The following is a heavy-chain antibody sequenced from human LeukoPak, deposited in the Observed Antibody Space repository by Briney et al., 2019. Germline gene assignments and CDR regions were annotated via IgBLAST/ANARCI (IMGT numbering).Heavy chain of an antibody. J-gene: IGHJ3*02. CDR1: GYTFTSFD. CDR2: MNPNSGNT. V-gene: IGHV1-8*01. D-gene: IGHD2-2*01. CDR3: ARVRIVVVPEHAFDI. Sequence: ASVKVSCKPSGYTFTSFDVNWVRQAPGQGLEWMGWMNPNSGNTGSAQKFQGRVTMTRDTSISTAYTELSSLRSEDTAVYFCARVRIVVVPEHAFDIWGQGTMVTVSS.